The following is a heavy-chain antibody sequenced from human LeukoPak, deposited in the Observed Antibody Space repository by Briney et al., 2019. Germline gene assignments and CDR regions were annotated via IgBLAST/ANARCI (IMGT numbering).Heavy chain of an antibody. J-gene: IGHJ4*02. CDR2: ISWNSGSI. CDR1: GFTFSSYS. D-gene: IGHD3-9*01. CDR3: AKGGILTGHEDYFDY. V-gene: IGHV3-9*01. Sequence: GGSLRLSCAASGFTFSSYSMNWVRQAPGKGLEWVSGISWNSGSIGYADSVKGRFTISRDNAKNSLYLQMNSLRAEDTALYYCAKGGILTGHEDYFDYWGQGTLVTVSS.